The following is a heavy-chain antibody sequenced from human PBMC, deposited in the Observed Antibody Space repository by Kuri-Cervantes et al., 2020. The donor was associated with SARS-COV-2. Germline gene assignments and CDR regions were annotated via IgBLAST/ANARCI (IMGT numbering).Heavy chain of an antibody. D-gene: IGHD3-3*01. CDR3: ARANYDFWSGYYPADY. CDR1: GFTFSSYS. J-gene: IGHJ4*02. Sequence: GESLKISCAASGFTFSSYSMNWVRQAPGKGLEWVSSISSSSSYIYYADSVKGRFTISRDNAKNSLYLQMNSLRAEDTAVYYCARANYDFWSGYYPADYWGQETLVTVSS. CDR2: ISSSSSYI. V-gene: IGHV3-21*01.